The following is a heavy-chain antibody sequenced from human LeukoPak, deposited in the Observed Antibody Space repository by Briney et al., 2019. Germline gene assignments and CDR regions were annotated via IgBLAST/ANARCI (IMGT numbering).Heavy chain of an antibody. CDR2: ISGSGGST. D-gene: IGHD6-13*01. CDR1: GFTFSSYA. J-gene: IGHJ4*02. Sequence: GGSLRLSCAASGFTFSSYAMSWVRQAPGKGLEWVSAISGSGGSTYYADSVKGRFTVSRDNSKNTLYLQMNSLRAEDTAVYYCAKERYSSSHTRYFDYWGQGTLVTVSS. V-gene: IGHV3-23*01. CDR3: AKERYSSSHTRYFDY.